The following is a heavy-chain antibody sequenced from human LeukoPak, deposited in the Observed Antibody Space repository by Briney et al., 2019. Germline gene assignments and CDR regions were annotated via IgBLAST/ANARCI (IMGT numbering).Heavy chain of an antibody. D-gene: IGHD4-23*01. V-gene: IGHV3-53*01. J-gene: IGHJ5*02. CDR1: GFTVSINY. CDR2: IYTTGKT. Sequence: GGSLRLSCAASGFTVSINYMSWVRQAPGEGLEWVSVIYTTGKTYYADSVKGRFSISRDNSKNTLYLQMNSLRAEDTAVYYCAKEIRWQNWFDPWGQGTLVTVSS. CDR3: AKEIRWQNWFDP.